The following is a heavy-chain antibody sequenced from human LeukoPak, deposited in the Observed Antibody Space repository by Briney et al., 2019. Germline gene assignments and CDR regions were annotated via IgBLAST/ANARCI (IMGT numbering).Heavy chain of an antibody. Sequence: GGSLRLSCAASGFTFSSYAMSWVRQAPGKGLEWVSAISGSGGSTYYADSVKGRFTISRDNSKNTLYLQMNSLRAEDTAVYYCARCRGSGRSGWHFDLWGRGTLVSVSS. D-gene: IGHD6-19*01. J-gene: IGHJ2*01. CDR2: ISGSGGST. V-gene: IGHV3-23*01. CDR1: GFTFSSYA. CDR3: ARCRGSGRSGWHFDL.